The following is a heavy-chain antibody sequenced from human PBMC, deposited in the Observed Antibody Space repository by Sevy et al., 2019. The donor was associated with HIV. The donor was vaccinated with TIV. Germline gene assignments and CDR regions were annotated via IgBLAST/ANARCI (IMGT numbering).Heavy chain of an antibody. CDR1: GFTVSSNA. Sequence: GGSLRLSCAAFGFTVSSNAMAWVRQAPGNGLEWVSGLSAGGGFTYYADSVKGRFTISRDNSKNTLHLQMSSLGAEDTAVYYCATWGIVGRRVFDNWGQGTLVTVSS. V-gene: IGHV3-23*01. D-gene: IGHD6-6*01. CDR3: ATWGIVGRRVFDN. CDR2: LSAGGGFT. J-gene: IGHJ4*02.